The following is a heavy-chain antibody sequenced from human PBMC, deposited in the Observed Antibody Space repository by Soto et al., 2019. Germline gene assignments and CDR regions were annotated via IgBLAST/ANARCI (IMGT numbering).Heavy chain of an antibody. J-gene: IGHJ6*02. CDR2: INPKSGGT. CDR3: ARGDSTDCSNGVCSFFYNHDMDV. Sequence: GASVKVSCTASGYSFTDYHIHWVRQAPGQGLELLGRINPKSGGTSTAQKFQGWVTMTTDTSISTASMELTRLTSDDTAIYYCARGDSTDCSNGVCSFFYNHDMDVWGQGTTVTVYS. V-gene: IGHV1-2*04. D-gene: IGHD2-8*01. CDR1: GYSFTDYH.